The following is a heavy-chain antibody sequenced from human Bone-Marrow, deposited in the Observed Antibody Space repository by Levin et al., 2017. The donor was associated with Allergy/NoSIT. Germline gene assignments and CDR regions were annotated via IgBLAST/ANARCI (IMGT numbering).Heavy chain of an antibody. J-gene: IGHJ3*01. V-gene: IGHV4-61*03. CDR2: FYLTGTT. CDR3: ARSRRGAPGAYDV. CDR1: GGSVLGGSYY. Sequence: SQTLSLTCSVSGGSVLGGSYYWSWIRQPPGKGLEWTGYFYLTGTTIYNPSLKSRLSISVDTSKNHVSLRLTSVTAADTAIDYCARSRRGAPGAYDVWGQGTVVTVSS.